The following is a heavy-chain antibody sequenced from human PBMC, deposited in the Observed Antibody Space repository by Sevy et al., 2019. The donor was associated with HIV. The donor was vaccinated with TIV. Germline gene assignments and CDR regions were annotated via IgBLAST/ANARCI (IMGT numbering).Heavy chain of an antibody. CDR2: ISGSGGST. J-gene: IGHJ6*02. D-gene: IGHD6-13*01. Sequence: GGSLRLSCAASGFTFSSYAMSWVRQAPGKGLEWVSAISGSGGSTYYADSVKGRFTISRDNSKNTRYLQMNSLRAEDTAVSYCAKDLRGSWYHYYYGMDVWGQGTTVTVSS. CDR3: AKDLRGSWYHYYYGMDV. CDR1: GFTFSSYA. V-gene: IGHV3-23*01.